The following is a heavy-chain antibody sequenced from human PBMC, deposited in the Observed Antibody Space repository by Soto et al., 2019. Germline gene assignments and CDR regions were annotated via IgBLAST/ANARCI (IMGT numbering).Heavy chain of an antibody. V-gene: IGHV4-4*07. Sequence: SETLSLTCTVSGASISSYFWTWIRQPAGKGLDWIGRMSTGGTTNYNPSLKSRVTMSVDTSKNHFSLNLRSVTAADTAVYYCARLPSRHLVDYWGQGTLVTVSS. CDR3: ARLPSRHLVDY. CDR2: MSTGGTT. D-gene: IGHD3-3*02. J-gene: IGHJ4*02. CDR1: GASISSYF.